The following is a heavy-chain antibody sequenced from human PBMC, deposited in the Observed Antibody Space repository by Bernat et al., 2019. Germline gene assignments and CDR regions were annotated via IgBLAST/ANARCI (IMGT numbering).Heavy chain of an antibody. J-gene: IGHJ4*02. V-gene: IGHV1-46*01. CDR3: RRGLGYFSSPGCPNYFAS. CDR1: GYTFTSYY. D-gene: IGHD2-2*01. CDR2: INPSGGST. Sequence: QVQLVQSGAEVKKPGASVKVSCKASGYTFTSYYMHWVRQAPGQGLEWMGIINPSGGSTSYAQKFQGRVPMTRDRSPSTVYMGLGSLGSEETAGNYGRRGLGYFSSPGCPNYFASWAKGPLSPVPS.